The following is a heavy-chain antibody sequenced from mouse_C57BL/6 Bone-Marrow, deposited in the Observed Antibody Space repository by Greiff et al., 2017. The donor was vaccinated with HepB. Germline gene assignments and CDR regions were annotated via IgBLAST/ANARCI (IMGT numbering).Heavy chain of an antibody. CDR2: INPNNGGT. J-gene: IGHJ4*01. V-gene: IGHV1-18*01. CDR1: GYTFTDYN. CDR3: ARLSDYYGSSQYYYAMDY. Sequence: VQLQQSGPELVKPGASVKIPCKASGYTFTDYNMDWVKQSHGKSLEWIGDINPNNGGTIYNQKFKGKATLTVDKSSSTAYMELRSLTSEDTAVYYCARLSDYYGSSQYYYAMDYWGQGTSVTVSS. D-gene: IGHD1-1*01.